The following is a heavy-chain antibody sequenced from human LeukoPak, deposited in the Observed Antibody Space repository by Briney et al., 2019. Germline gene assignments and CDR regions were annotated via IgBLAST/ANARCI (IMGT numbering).Heavy chain of an antibody. CDR3: ARAPGSGSYSVFDY. CDR1: GYIFTSYA. V-gene: IGHV1-3*01. J-gene: IGHJ4*02. Sequence: ASVKVSCKASGYIFTSYAMHWVRQAPGQRLEWMGWINAGNGNTKYSQKFRGRVTITRDTSASTAYMELSSLRSEDTAVYYCARAPGSGSYSVFDYWGQGTLVTVSS. D-gene: IGHD1-26*01. CDR2: INAGNGNT.